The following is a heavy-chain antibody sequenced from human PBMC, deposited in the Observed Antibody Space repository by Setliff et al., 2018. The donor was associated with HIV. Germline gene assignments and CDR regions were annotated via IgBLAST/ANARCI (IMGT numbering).Heavy chain of an antibody. Sequence: RGESLKISCKGSGYSFTSYWIGWVRQMSGKGLEWMGIIYPGDSDTRYSPSFQGQVIISADKSISTAYLQWSSLKASDTAMYYCARPAGTTLDHHFDYWGQGTLVTVSS. CDR3: ARPAGTTLDHHFDY. J-gene: IGHJ4*02. V-gene: IGHV5-51*01. CDR2: IYPGDSDT. CDR1: GYSFTSYW. D-gene: IGHD1-1*01.